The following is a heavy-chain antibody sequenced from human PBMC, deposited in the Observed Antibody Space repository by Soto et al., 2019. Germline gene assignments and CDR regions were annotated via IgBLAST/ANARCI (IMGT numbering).Heavy chain of an antibody. CDR3: ASLLTFGGVIVNY. Sequence: GGSLRLSCAASGFTFSSYSMNWVRQAPGKGLEWVSSISSSSSYIYYADSVKSRFTISRDNAKNSLYLQMNSLRAEDTAVYYCASLLTFGGVIVNYWGQGTLVTVSS. CDR1: GFTFSSYS. J-gene: IGHJ4*02. CDR2: ISSSSSYI. D-gene: IGHD3-16*02. V-gene: IGHV3-21*01.